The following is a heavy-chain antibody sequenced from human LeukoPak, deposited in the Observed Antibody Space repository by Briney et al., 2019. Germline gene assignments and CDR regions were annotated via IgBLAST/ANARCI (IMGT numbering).Heavy chain of an antibody. CDR2: INSDGSST. CDR1: GFTFSSYW. Sequence: GGSLRLSCAASGFTFSSYWMHWVRQAPGKGLVWVSRINSDGSSTSYADSVKGRFTISRDNAKNTLYLQMNSLRAEDTAVYYCARAKKVVAGIGDNWFDPWGQGTLVTVSS. CDR3: ARAKKVVAGIGDNWFDP. J-gene: IGHJ5*02. D-gene: IGHD6-19*01. V-gene: IGHV3-74*01.